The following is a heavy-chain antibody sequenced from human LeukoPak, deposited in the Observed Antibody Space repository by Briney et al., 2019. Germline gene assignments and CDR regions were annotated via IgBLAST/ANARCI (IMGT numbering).Heavy chain of an antibody. V-gene: IGHV3-33*01. J-gene: IGHJ6*02. Sequence: GGSLRLSCAASGFTFSTYGMHWVRQAPGKGLEWVEVIWSDGTSERYGDSVKGRFTISRDNSRNTLYLQMNSLRAEDTAVYYCARGQPPSYYDMDVWGQGTTVTVSS. CDR1: GFTFSTYG. D-gene: IGHD6-13*01. CDR2: IWSDGTSE. CDR3: ARGQPPSYYDMDV.